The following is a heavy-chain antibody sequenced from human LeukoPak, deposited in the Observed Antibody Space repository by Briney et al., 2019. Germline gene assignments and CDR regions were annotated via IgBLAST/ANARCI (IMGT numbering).Heavy chain of an antibody. D-gene: IGHD7-27*01. CDR1: GGSISSGGSR. Sequence: SETLSLTCNVSGGSISSGGSRWSWIRQHPGKGLEWIGYIYYSGSTYYNPSLESRLTMPVDTSKNQFSLHLTSVTAADTAVYYCARAWGTYFDYWGQGTLVTVSS. V-gene: IGHV4-31*03. CDR2: IYYSGST. J-gene: IGHJ4*02. CDR3: ARAWGTYFDY.